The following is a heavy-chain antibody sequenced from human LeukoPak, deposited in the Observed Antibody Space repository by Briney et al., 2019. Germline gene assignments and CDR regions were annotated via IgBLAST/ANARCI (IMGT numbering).Heavy chain of an antibody. V-gene: IGHV3-30*02. Sequence: GGSLRLSCATSGFSLSRNGMHWVRQAPGQGLEWVAFILSDGSYEYYADSVKGRFTISRDNSKNTLYLHMNRLRAEAPAVYSCPKGGPSWRGPFDSSGQGTLVTASS. CDR3: PKGGPSWRGPFDS. D-gene: IGHD3-10*01. J-gene: IGHJ4*02. CDR2: ILSDGSYE. CDR1: GFSLSRNG.